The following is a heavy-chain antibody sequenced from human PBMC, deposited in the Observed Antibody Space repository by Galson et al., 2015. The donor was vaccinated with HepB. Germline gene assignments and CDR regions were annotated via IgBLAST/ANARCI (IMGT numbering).Heavy chain of an antibody. CDR2: IKEDGSVK. V-gene: IGHV3-7*03. J-gene: IGHJ1*01. CDR3: ATRSGASGWYSYFQH. CDR1: GFTFSTDW. D-gene: IGHD6-19*01. Sequence: SLRLSCAVSGFTFSTDWMSWVRQAPEKGLEWVANIKEDGSVKSYVDSVKGRFTISRDISKNTVYLQMNSLRVEDTAVYYCATRSGASGWYSYFQHWGQGTLVTVSS.